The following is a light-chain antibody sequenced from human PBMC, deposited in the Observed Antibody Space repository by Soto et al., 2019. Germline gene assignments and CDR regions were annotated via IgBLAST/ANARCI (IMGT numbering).Light chain of an antibody. V-gene: IGKV3-11*01. J-gene: IGKJ5*01. CDR3: QQRNNGQA. Sequence: EIVLTPSPDTLSLSPGERATLSCRASQSIGSYLAWYQQRPGQPPRLLIYDASNRATGIPARFSGSGSGTDFTLTISSLEPEDFAVYYCQQRNNGQACGQGTRL. CDR2: DAS. CDR1: QSIGSY.